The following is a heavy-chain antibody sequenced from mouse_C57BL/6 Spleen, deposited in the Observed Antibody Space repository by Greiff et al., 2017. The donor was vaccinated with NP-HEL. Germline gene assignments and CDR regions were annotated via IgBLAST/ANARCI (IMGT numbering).Heavy chain of an antibody. CDR3: AKGNYDGSFDY. CDR1: GYTFTTYP. V-gene: IGHV1-47*01. D-gene: IGHD2-3*01. CDR2: FHPYNDDT. Sequence: VKLMESGAELVKPGASVKMSCKASGYTFTTYPIEWMKQNHGKSLEWIGNFHPYNDDTKYNEKFKGKATLTVEKSSSTVYLELSRLTSDDSAVYYCAKGNYDGSFDYWGQGTTLTVSS. J-gene: IGHJ2*01.